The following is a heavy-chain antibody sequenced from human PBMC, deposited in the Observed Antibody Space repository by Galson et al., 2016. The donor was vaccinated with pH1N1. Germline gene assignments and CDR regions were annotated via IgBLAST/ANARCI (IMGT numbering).Heavy chain of an antibody. D-gene: IGHD3-22*01. CDR1: GGTFNSNG. J-gene: IGHJ2*01. V-gene: IGHV1-69*13. CDR2: IIPILGTT. Sequence: SVKVSCKASGGTFNSNGLSWVRQAPGQGLEWMGRIIPILGTTNYAQKLQGKITITADESTSTAYMELSSLRSEDTALYYCAREDYYDADLSDWYFDLWGRGSLVTVSS. CDR3: AREDYYDADLSDWYFDL.